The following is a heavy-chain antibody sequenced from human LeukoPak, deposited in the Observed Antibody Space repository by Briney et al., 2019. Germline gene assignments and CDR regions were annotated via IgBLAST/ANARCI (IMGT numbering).Heavy chain of an antibody. CDR2: ISYDGSNK. D-gene: IGHD3-10*01. CDR3: AKDGRLMVQGYFDY. CDR1: GFTFSSYG. V-gene: IGHV3-30*18. Sequence: PGGSLRLSCAASGFTFSSYGMHWVRQAPGKGLEWVAVISYDGSNKYYADSVKGRFTIPRDNSKNTLYLQMNSLRAEDTAVYYCAKDGRLMVQGYFDYWGQGTLVTVSS. J-gene: IGHJ4*02.